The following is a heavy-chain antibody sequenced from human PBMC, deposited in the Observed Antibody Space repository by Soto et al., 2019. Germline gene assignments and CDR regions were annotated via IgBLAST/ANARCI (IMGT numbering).Heavy chain of an antibody. CDR2: ISAYNGNT. J-gene: IGHJ3*02. CDR1: GYTFTSYG. CDR3: ASQKGAAQPIRDAFDI. D-gene: IGHD6-6*01. V-gene: IGHV1-18*01. Sequence: ASVKVSCKASGYTFTSYGISWVRQAPGQGLEWMGWISAYNGNTNYAQKLQGRVTMTTDTSTSTAYMELRSLRSDDTAVYYCASQKGAAQPIRDAFDIWGQGTMVTVSS.